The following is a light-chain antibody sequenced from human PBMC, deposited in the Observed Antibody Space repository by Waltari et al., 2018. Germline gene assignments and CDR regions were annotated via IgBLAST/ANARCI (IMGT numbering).Light chain of an antibody. CDR2: DVT. J-gene: IGLJ2*01. V-gene: IGLV2-11*01. CDR3: CSYAGTYTPL. Sequence: QSALTQPRSVSGSPGQSVAISCTGTSSDVGGYNYVSWYQQYPGTAPKLIIYDVTKRPSGVPDRVAGSKSGHTASLTISGLQAEDEADYYCCSYAGTYTPLFGGGTKLTVL. CDR1: SSDVGGYNY.